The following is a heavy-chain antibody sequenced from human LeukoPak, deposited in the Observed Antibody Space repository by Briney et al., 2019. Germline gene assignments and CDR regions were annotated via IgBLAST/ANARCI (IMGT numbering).Heavy chain of an antibody. CDR3: ARFSWNHRRRLMNWFDP. V-gene: IGHV4-61*01. CDR1: GGSVSSGSYY. J-gene: IGHJ5*02. CDR2: IYYSGST. Sequence: PSETLSLTCTVSGGSVSSGSYYWSWIRQPPGKGLEWIGYIYYSGSTNYNPSLKSRVTISVDTSKNQFSLKLSSVTAADTAVYYCARFSWNHRRRLMNWFDPWGQGTLVTVSS. D-gene: IGHD1-14*01.